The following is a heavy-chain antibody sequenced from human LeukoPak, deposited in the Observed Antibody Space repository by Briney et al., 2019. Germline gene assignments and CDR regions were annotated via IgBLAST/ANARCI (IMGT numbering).Heavy chain of an antibody. CDR1: GFTFSSYE. Sequence: GGSLRLSCAASGFTFSSYEMNWVRQAPGKGLEWVSYNRSSGTTIYYADSVKGRFTISRDNAKNSLYLQMNSLRAEDTAVYYCARSKYNYEIDYWGQGTLVTVSS. V-gene: IGHV3-48*03. CDR2: NRSSGTTI. CDR3: ARSKYNYEIDY. J-gene: IGHJ4*02. D-gene: IGHD5-18*01.